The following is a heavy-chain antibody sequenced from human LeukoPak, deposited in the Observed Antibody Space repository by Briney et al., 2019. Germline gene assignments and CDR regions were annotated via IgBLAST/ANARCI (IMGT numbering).Heavy chain of an antibody. CDR1: GFTFSSYG. CDR3: AKSASSGPKSSFDY. V-gene: IGHV3-30*02. D-gene: IGHD6-19*01. Sequence: GGSLRLSCAASGFTFSSYGMHWVRQAPGKGLEWVAVIWYDGSNKYYADSVKGRFTISRDNSKNTLYLQMNSLRAEDTAVYYCAKSASSGPKSSFDYWGQGTLVTVSS. CDR2: IWYDGSNK. J-gene: IGHJ4*02.